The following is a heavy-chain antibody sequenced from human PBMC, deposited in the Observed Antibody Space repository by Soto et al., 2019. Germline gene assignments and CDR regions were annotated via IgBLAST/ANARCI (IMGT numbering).Heavy chain of an antibody. CDR1: GFTFSSYA. D-gene: IGHD2-15*01. J-gene: IGHJ4*02. Sequence: PGGSLRLSCAASGFTFSSYAMSWVRQAPGKGLEWVSAISGSGGSTYYADSVKGRFTISRDNSKNTLYLQMNSLRAEDTAVYYCAKDPRSGPTLYCSGGSCYLFDYWGQGTLVTVSS. CDR2: ISGSGGST. CDR3: AKDPRSGPTLYCSGGSCYLFDY. V-gene: IGHV3-23*01.